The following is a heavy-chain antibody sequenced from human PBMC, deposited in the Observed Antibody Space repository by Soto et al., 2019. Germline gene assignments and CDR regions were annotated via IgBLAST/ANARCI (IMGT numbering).Heavy chain of an antibody. D-gene: IGHD5-12*01. V-gene: IGHV4-34*01. J-gene: IGHJ4*02. Sequence: QVQLQQWGAGLLKPSETLSLTCTVNGGSLTGYYWSWIRQPPGKGLECIGEVKDDGSTNYSPSLRGRVSISADTSKNHFSLRLNSVTAADTAVYFCARGQEGIVATHWDQGALVTVSS. CDR1: GGSLTGYY. CDR3: ARGQEGIVATH. CDR2: VKDDGST.